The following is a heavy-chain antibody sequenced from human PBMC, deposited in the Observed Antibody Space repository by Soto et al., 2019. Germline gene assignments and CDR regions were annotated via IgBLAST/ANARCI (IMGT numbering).Heavy chain of an antibody. V-gene: IGHV3-23*01. Sequence: EVQLLESGGGLVQPGGSLRLSCAASGFTFSSYAMSWVRQAPGKGLEWVSAISGSGGSTYYADSVKGRFTISRDNSKNTLYLQMNSLRAEDTAVYYCANRHQASSSWSGPYYYYYIDVWGKGTTVTVSS. D-gene: IGHD6-13*01. J-gene: IGHJ6*03. CDR3: ANRHQASSSWSGPYYYYYIDV. CDR2: ISGSGGST. CDR1: GFTFSSYA.